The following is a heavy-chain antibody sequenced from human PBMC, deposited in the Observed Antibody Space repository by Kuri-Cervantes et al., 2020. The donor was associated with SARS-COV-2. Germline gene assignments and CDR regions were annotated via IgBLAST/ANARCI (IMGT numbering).Heavy chain of an antibody. CDR3: ARDPIRHYYGSGSINYYYYYGMDV. V-gene: IGHV3-7*03. Sequence: GESLKISCAASGFRFSNYWMSWVRQAPGKGLEWVANIKQDGSEKYYVDSVKGRFTISRDNAKNSLYLQMNSLRAEDTAVYYCARDPIRHYYGSGSINYYYYYGMDVWGQGTTVTVSS. CDR2: IKQDGSEK. D-gene: IGHD3-10*01. J-gene: IGHJ6*02. CDR1: GFRFSNYW.